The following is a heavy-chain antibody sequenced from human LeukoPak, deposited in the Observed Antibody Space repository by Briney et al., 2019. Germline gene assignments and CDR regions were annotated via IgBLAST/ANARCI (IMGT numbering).Heavy chain of an antibody. Sequence: ASVKASCKASGYTFTGYYMHWVRQAPGQGLEWMGWISAYNGDTNYAQKLQGRVTMTTDTSTSTAYMELRSLRSDDTAVYYCASLKNYYDSSGNLVTDAFDIWGQGTMVTVSS. CDR1: GYTFTGYY. J-gene: IGHJ3*02. CDR2: ISAYNGDT. D-gene: IGHD3-22*01. CDR3: ASLKNYYDSSGNLVTDAFDI. V-gene: IGHV1-18*04.